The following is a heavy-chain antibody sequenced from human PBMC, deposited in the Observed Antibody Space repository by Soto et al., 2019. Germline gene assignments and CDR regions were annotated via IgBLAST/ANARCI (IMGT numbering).Heavy chain of an antibody. CDR2: ITPIFGTA. D-gene: IGHD3-3*01. CDR3: ARKNTIFGVVTHYYYYGMDV. J-gene: IGHJ6*02. Sequence: SVKVSCKASGGTFSSYAISWVRQAPGQGLEWMGGITPIFGTANYAQKFQVRVTITADESTSTAYLELSSLRSEDTAVYYCARKNTIFGVVTHYYYYGMDVWGQGTTVTVSS. CDR1: GGTFSSYA. V-gene: IGHV1-69*13.